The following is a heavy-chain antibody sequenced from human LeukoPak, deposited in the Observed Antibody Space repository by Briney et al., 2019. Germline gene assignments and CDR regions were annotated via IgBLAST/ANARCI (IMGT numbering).Heavy chain of an antibody. CDR1: GFTVSSNY. J-gene: IGHJ3*02. D-gene: IGHD3-22*01. CDR2: IYSGGST. V-gene: IGHV3-53*01. Sequence: GGSLRLSCAASGFTVSSNYMSWVRQAPGKGLEWVSVIYSGGSTYYADSVKGRFTISRDNSKNTLYLQMNSLRAEDTAVYYCARDYYSSSRHAFDIWGQGTMVTVSS. CDR3: ARDYYSSSRHAFDI.